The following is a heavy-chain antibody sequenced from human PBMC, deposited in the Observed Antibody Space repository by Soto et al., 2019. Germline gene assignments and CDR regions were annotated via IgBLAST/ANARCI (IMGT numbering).Heavy chain of an antibody. V-gene: IGHV4-31*01. D-gene: IGHD3-22*01. CDR1: GGSISSGGYY. Sequence: QVQLQESGPGLVKPSQTLSLTCTVSGGSISSGGYYWSWIRQHPGKGLAWIGYIYYSGSTYYNPSLKIEATITVYTYKSQFSLEPSSVTAADTAVYYCARDPRYYYDSSGYWAGWFDPWGKGTLVTVSS. CDR2: IYYSGST. CDR3: ARDPRYYYDSSGYWAGWFDP. J-gene: IGHJ5*02.